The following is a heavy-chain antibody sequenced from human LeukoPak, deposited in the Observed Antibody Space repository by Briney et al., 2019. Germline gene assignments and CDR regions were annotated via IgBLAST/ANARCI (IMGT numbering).Heavy chain of an antibody. Sequence: PGGSLRLSCATSGFLFGSYGMHWVRQAPGQGLEWMGWINPNSGGTNYAQKFQGRVTMTRDTSISTAYMELSRLRSDDTAVYYCARGGRWELLGVVDYWGQGTLVTVSS. CDR3: ARGGRWELLGVVDY. D-gene: IGHD1-26*01. J-gene: IGHJ4*02. V-gene: IGHV1-2*02. CDR1: GFLFGSYG. CDR2: INPNSGGT.